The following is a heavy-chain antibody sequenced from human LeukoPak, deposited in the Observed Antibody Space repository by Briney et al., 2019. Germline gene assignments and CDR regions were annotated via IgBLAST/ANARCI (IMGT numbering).Heavy chain of an antibody. D-gene: IGHD4-17*01. CDR2: ISTTSSAI. Sequence: PGGSLRLSCAASGVTFSSYTMNWVRQAPGKGLEWVASISTTSSAIYYADSVKGRFTISRDYAKNSLYLQMNSLRDEDTAVYYCASSRRYDYWGQGTLVTVSS. CDR1: GVTFSSYT. V-gene: IGHV3-48*02. J-gene: IGHJ4*02. CDR3: ASSRRYDY.